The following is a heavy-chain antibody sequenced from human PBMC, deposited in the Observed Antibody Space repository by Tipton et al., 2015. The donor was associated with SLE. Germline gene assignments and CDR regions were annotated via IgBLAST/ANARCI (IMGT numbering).Heavy chain of an antibody. CDR2: IYYSGST. Sequence: TLSLTCTVSGDSISSSSYYWGWIRQPPGKGLEWIGSIYYSGSTYYNPSLKSRVTISVDTSKNQFSLKLSSVTAADTAVYYCARIVGARWAFDIWGQGTMVTVSS. CDR3: ARIVGARWAFDI. CDR1: GDSISSSSYY. D-gene: IGHD1-26*01. J-gene: IGHJ3*02. V-gene: IGHV4-39*07.